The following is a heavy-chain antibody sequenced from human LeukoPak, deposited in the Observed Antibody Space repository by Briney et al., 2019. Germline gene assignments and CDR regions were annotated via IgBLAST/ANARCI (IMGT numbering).Heavy chain of an antibody. V-gene: IGHV1-69*05. CDR1: GGTFSSYA. CDR3: ARDLTPAYGLVYYFDY. D-gene: IGHD3-10*01. CDR2: IIPIFGTA. J-gene: IGHJ4*02. Sequence: ASVKVSCKASGGTFSSYAISWVRQAPGQGLEWMGRIIPIFGTANYAQKFQGRVMITTDESTSTAYMELSSLRSEDTAVYYCARDLTPAYGLVYYFDYWGQGTLVTVSS.